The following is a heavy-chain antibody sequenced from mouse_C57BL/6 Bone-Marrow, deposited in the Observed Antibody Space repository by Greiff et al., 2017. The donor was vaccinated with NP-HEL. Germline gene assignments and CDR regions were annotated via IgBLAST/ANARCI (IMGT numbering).Heavy chain of an antibody. D-gene: IGHD2-3*01. CDR2: IHPNSGST. J-gene: IGHJ4*01. Sequence: QVQLQQPGAELVKPGASVKLSCKASGYTFTSYWMHWVKQRPGQGLEWIGMIHPNSGSTNYNEKFKSKATLTVDKSSSTAYMQLSSLTSEDSAVYYCARHGLLRRDAMDYWGQGTSVTVSS. CDR3: ARHGLLRRDAMDY. V-gene: IGHV1-64*01. CDR1: GYTFTSYW.